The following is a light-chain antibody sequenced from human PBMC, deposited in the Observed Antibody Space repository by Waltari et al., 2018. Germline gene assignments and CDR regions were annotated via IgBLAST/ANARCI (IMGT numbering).Light chain of an antibody. J-gene: IGKJ1*01. CDR3: QQYYSISPT. Sequence: DIVMIQSPDSLAVSLGERATINCKSSQSVLYSSNNKNYLAWYQQKAGQPPKLLIYWASTRESGVPDRFSGSGSGTDFTLTISSLQAEDVAVYHCQQYYSISPTFGQGTKVEIK. CDR1: QSVLYSSNNKNY. V-gene: IGKV4-1*01. CDR2: WAS.